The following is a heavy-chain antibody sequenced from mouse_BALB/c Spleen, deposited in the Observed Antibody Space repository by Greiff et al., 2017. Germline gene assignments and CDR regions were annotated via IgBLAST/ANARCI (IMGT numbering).Heavy chain of an antibody. D-gene: IGHD2-1*01. CDR3: ARDGKGYFDV. CDR2: ISSGSSTI. V-gene: IGHV5-17*02. Sequence: EVKLVESGGGLVQPGGSRKLSCAASGFTFSSFGMHWVRQAPEKGLEWVAYISSGSSTIYYADTVKGRFTISRDNPKNTLFLQMTSLRSEDTAMYYCARDGKGYFDVWGAGTTVTVSS. CDR1: GFTFSSFG. J-gene: IGHJ1*01.